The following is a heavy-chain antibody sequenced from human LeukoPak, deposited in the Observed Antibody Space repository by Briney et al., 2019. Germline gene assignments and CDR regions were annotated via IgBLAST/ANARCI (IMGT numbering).Heavy chain of an antibody. CDR1: GGSISSYY. CDR2: IYYTGST. D-gene: IGHD4-11*01. Sequence: PSETLSLTCSVSGGSISSYYWSWIRQPPGKGLEWIGYIYYTGSTNYNTSLESRVTISIDTSKKQLSLKLRSVTAADTAVYYCARDRRESSKPNDAFDIWGQGTMVTVSS. V-gene: IGHV4-59*01. CDR3: ARDRRESSKPNDAFDI. J-gene: IGHJ3*02.